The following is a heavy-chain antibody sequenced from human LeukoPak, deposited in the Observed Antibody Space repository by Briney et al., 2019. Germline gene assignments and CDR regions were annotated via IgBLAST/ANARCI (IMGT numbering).Heavy chain of an antibody. D-gene: IGHD5-24*01. CDR2: IIPIFGTA. J-gene: IGHJ3*02. CDR3: ARGRGGGYNRAFDI. Sequence: AASVKVSCKASGGTFSSYAISWVRQAPGQGLEWMGGIIPIFGTANYAQKFQGRVTITTDESTSTAYMELSSPRSEDTAVYYCARGRGGGYNRAFDIWGQGTMVTVSS. V-gene: IGHV1-69*05. CDR1: GGTFSSYA.